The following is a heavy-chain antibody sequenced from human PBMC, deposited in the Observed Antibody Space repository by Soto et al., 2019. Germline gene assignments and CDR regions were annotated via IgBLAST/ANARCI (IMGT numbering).Heavy chain of an antibody. J-gene: IGHJ4*02. CDR1: GFTFSTYS. CDR2: ISSSSTYI. Sequence: GGSLRLSCAASGFTFSTYSMNWVRQAPGKGLEWVSSISSSSTYIHYADSVKGRFIISRDNAKNSLYLQMSSLRAEDTAVYYCARWGNWKVADYWGQGTLVTVSS. CDR3: ARWGNWKVADY. D-gene: IGHD1-1*01. V-gene: IGHV3-21*01.